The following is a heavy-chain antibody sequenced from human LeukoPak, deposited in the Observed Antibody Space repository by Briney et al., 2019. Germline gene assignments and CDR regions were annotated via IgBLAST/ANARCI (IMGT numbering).Heavy chain of an antibody. Sequence: PSETLSLTCTVSGGSISSYYWSWIRQPPGKGLEWIGYIYYSGSTNYNPSLKSRVTISVDTSKNQFSLKLSSVTAADTAVYYCARGGEWRYYYDSSGDYPFDYWGQGTLVTVSS. V-gene: IGHV4-59*01. CDR1: GGSISSYY. CDR3: ARGGEWRYYYDSSGDYPFDY. CDR2: IYYSGST. J-gene: IGHJ4*02. D-gene: IGHD3-22*01.